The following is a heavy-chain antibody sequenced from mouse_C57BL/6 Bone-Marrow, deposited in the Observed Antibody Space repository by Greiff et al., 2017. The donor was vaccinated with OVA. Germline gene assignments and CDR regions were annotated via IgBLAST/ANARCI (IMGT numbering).Heavy chain of an antibody. Sequence: VQLQQSGAELVRPGASVKLSCTASGFNFKDYYMHWVKQRPEQGLEWIGWIDPENGDTQYASKFQGKATITADTSSNTAYLQLSSLTSEDTAIYYCTTGLYYSGSSPPWFAYWGQGTLVTVSA. CDR1: GFNFKDYY. D-gene: IGHD1-1*01. CDR2: IDPENGDT. J-gene: IGHJ3*01. V-gene: IGHV14-4*01. CDR3: TTGLYYSGSSPPWFAY.